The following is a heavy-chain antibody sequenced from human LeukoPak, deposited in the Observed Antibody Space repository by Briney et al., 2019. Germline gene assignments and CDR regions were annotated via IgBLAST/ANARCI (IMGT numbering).Heavy chain of an antibody. D-gene: IGHD6-13*01. Sequence: PGRSLRLSCAASGFTFDDYAMHWVRQAPGKGLEWVSGISWNSGSIDYADSVKGRFTISRDNAKNSLYLQMNSLRAEDTALYYCAKDIGAGIAAAGPSIYYYYYGMDVWGQGTTVTVSS. J-gene: IGHJ6*02. CDR1: GFTFDDYA. V-gene: IGHV3-9*01. CDR3: AKDIGAGIAAAGPSIYYYYYGMDV. CDR2: ISWNSGSI.